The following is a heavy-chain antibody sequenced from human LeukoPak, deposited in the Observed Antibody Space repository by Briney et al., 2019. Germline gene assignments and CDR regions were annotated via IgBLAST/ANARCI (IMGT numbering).Heavy chain of an antibody. CDR2: ISSSGNTT. V-gene: IGHV3-11*04. Sequence: GGSLRLSCAASGFTFSDYYMSWIRQAPGKGLECISYISSSGNTTYYADSVKGRFTISRDNAKDSLHLQMNSLRVEDTAVYYCARDRHDSSGYYPGHAFDIWGQGTMVTVSS. J-gene: IGHJ3*02. CDR1: GFTFSDYY. CDR3: ARDRHDSSGYYPGHAFDI. D-gene: IGHD3-22*01.